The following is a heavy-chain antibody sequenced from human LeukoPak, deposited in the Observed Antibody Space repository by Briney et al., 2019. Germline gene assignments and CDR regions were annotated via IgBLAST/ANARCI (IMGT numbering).Heavy chain of an antibody. CDR2: IYYSGST. CDR3: AREYSYGLD. Sequence: SETLSLTCTAFGDSITNYYMSWIRQSPGKGLEWIGYIYYSGSTKYNPSLRSRVTISIDATKNQSSLKVNSVTAADTAVYYCAREYSYGLDWGQGTLVTVSS. D-gene: IGHD5-18*01. CDR1: GDSITNYY. J-gene: IGHJ4*02. V-gene: IGHV4-59*01.